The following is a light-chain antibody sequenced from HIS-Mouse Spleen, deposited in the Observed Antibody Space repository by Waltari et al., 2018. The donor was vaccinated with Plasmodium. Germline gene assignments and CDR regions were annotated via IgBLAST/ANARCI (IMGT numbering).Light chain of an antibody. Sequence: SYELTQPSSVSVSPGQTARITCSGDVLAKKYARWFQQKPGQAPVLVIDKYSERPSGPRERVAGSSAGTTVTLTIGGAQGEEEADYYGYSAADNNLVFGGGTKLTVL. CDR1: VLAKKY. CDR2: KYS. J-gene: IGLJ3*02. V-gene: IGLV3-27*01. CDR3: YSAADNNLV.